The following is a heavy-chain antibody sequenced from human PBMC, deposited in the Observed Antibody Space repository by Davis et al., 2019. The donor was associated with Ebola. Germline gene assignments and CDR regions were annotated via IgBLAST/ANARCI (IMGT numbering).Heavy chain of an antibody. Sequence: PGGSLRLSCAASGFTFSSYAMHWVRQAPGKGLEWVAVISYDGSNKYYADSVKGRFTISRDNSKNTLYLQMNSLRAEDTAVYYCARDPGLSRILYLYYFDYWGQGTLVTVSS. CDR1: GFTFSSYA. D-gene: IGHD2-8*01. V-gene: IGHV3-30-3*01. CDR3: ARDPGLSRILYLYYFDY. J-gene: IGHJ4*02. CDR2: ISYDGSNK.